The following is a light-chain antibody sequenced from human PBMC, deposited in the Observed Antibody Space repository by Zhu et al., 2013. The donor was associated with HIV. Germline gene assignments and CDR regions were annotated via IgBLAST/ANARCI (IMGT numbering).Light chain of an antibody. CDR3: QQSYSTLIT. Sequence: DIQMTQSPSSLSVSVGDRVTITCRASQSISSYLNWYQQKPGKAPKVLIYAASSLQSGVPSRFSGSGSGTDFTLTISSLQPDDFATYYCQQSYSTLITFGQGTRLEIK. V-gene: IGKV1-39*01. CDR2: AAS. J-gene: IGKJ5*01. CDR1: QSISSY.